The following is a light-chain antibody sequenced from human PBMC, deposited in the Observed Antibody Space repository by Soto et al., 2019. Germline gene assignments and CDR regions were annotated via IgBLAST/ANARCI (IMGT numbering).Light chain of an antibody. Sequence: DIVMTQSPLSLPVTPGEPASISCRSSRSLLHSNGYNYLDWYLQKPGQSPQVLIYLTSSRASGVPDRFTGSGSGTDFTLKIRRVEAEDVGVYYCMQALQTPRTFGRVTKVDI. J-gene: IGKJ1*01. CDR3: MQALQTPRT. V-gene: IGKV2-28*01. CDR1: RSLLHSNGYNY. CDR2: LTS.